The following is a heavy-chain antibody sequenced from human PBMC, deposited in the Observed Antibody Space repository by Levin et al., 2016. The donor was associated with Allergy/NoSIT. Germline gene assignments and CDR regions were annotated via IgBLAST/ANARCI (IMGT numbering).Heavy chain of an antibody. CDR2: INPDGSAT. Sequence: GGSLRLSCAVSGVTFRSYWMTWVRQAPGKGLEWVANINPDGSATHYVDSLRGRFIISRDNARNSLYLQMDSLRTEDTAVYYCATHLDWAFDYWGQGTLVSVSS. V-gene: IGHV3-7*03. J-gene: IGHJ4*02. CDR3: ATHLDWAFDY. CDR1: GVTFRSYW. D-gene: IGHD3-9*01.